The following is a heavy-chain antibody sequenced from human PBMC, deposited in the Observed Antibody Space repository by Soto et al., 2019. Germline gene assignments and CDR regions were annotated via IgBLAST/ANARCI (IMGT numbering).Heavy chain of an antibody. Sequence: GGSLRLSCAASGFAFSASAIHWVRQAPGKGLEWVGRIRSKVNNYATVYAASVRGKFTISRDDSKNTAHLQMNSLNTEDTAVYYCCGLSYSGGWYYWGQGTLVTVSS. V-gene: IGHV3-73*01. J-gene: IGHJ4*02. CDR2: IRSKVNNYAT. D-gene: IGHD6-19*01. CDR3: CGLSYSGGWYY. CDR1: GFAFSASA.